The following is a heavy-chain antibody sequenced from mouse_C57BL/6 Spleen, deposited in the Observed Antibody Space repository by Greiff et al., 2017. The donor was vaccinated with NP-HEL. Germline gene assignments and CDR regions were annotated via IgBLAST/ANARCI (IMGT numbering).Heavy chain of an antibody. V-gene: IGHV1-80*01. D-gene: IGHD1-1*01. J-gene: IGHJ3*01. CDR2: IYPGDGDT. CDR3: AIGDYYGSSPFAY. Sequence: QVQLKESGAELVKPGASVKISCKASGYAFSSYWMNWVKQRPGKGLEWIGQIYPGDGDTNYNGKFKGKATLTADKSSSTAYMQLSSLTSEDSAVYFCAIGDYYGSSPFAYWGQGTLVTVSA. CDR1: GYAFSSYW.